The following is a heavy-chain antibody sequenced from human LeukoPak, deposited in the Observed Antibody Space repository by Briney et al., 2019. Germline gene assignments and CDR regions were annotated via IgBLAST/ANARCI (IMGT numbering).Heavy chain of an antibody. D-gene: IGHD4-11*01. J-gene: IGHJ4*02. Sequence: ASVKVSCKASGGTFSSYAISWERQAPGQGLEWMGGIIPIFGTANYAQKFQGRVTITADESTSTAYMELSSLRSEDTAVYYCARDGEGVSTYWGQGTLVTVSS. CDR2: IIPIFGTA. CDR3: ARDGEGVSTY. V-gene: IGHV1-69*01. CDR1: GGTFSSYA.